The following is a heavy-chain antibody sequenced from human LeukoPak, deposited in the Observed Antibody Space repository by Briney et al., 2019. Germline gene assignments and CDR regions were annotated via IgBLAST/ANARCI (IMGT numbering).Heavy chain of an antibody. V-gene: IGHV3-13*01. D-gene: IGHD6-13*01. CDR2: IDIAGDT. Sequence: PGGSLRLSCAASGFSFSNYDMHWVRQATGKGLEWVSAIDIAGDTYYRDSVKGRSTVSRENAKTSLYLQMNSLRAGDTAVYYCARVQSAAGIFDYWGQGTLVTVSS. J-gene: IGHJ4*02. CDR1: GFSFSNYD. CDR3: ARVQSAAGIFDY.